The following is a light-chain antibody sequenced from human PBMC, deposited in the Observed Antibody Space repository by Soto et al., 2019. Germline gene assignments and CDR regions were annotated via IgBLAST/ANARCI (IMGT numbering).Light chain of an antibody. Sequence: EIVLTQSPGTLSLSPGERATLSCRASQSVSSNSLAWYQQKPGQAPRLLIYGASSRATGIPDRFSGSGSGTDFTLTISRLEPEDFAVYYCQQCGSSPLTFGGGTKMEIK. CDR2: GAS. CDR3: QQCGSSPLT. J-gene: IGKJ4*01. CDR1: QSVSSNS. V-gene: IGKV3-20*01.